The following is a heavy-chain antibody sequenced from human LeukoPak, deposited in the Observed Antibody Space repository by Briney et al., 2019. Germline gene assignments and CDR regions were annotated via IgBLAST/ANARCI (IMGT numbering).Heavy chain of an antibody. Sequence: SETLSLTCTVSGGSLSSSRYYWRWIRQPPGKGLEWNGYNYYSGRNNYTPSLKSRVTRSVDTSKHQFSLKLSPVTAADTAVYYCASGAMVRGVTFDYWGQGTLVTVSS. V-gene: IGHV4-61*05. D-gene: IGHD3-10*01. J-gene: IGHJ4*02. CDR3: ASGAMVRGVTFDY. CDR2: NYYSGRN. CDR1: GGSLSSSRYY.